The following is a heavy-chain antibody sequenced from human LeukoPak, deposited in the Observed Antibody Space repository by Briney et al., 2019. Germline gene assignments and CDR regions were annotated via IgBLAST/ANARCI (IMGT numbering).Heavy chain of an antibody. CDR1: GGSISSGSYY. V-gene: IGHV4-61*02. Sequence: PSETLSLTCTVSGGSISSGSYYWSWLRQPAGRGLEWIGRIYTSGSTDYNPSLKSRVTISVDTSKNQFSLKLSSVTAADTAVYYCARAKDYYGMDVWGQGTTVTVSS. J-gene: IGHJ6*02. CDR2: IYTSGST. CDR3: ARAKDYYGMDV.